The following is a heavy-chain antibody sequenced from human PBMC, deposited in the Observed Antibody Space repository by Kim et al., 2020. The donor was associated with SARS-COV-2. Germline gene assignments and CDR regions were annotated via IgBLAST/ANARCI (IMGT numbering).Heavy chain of an antibody. J-gene: IGHJ4*02. CDR2: ISSTGGST. CDR1: GFTFSSYA. V-gene: IGHV3-64*01. Sequence: GGSRRLSCAASGFTFSSYAMHWVRQAPGKGREYVSAISSTGGSTYYANSVKGRFTISRENSKNTLYLQMGSLRAEDMAVYYCARSSGYCDYWGQGTLVTVSS. CDR3: ARSSGYCDY. D-gene: IGHD3-10*01.